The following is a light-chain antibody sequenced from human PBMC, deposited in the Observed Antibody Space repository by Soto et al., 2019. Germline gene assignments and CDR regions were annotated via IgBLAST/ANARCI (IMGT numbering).Light chain of an antibody. J-gene: IGLJ1*01. Sequence: QSVLTQPASVSGSPGQSITISCTGTNNDVGAYTYVSWYQQHPGKAPRLIIYEVSERPSGVSNRFSGSKSGNTASLVISGLQAEDEADYYCTSYTTSSTHVFGTGTKLTVL. CDR1: NNDVGAYTY. CDR2: EVS. CDR3: TSYTTSSTHV. V-gene: IGLV2-14*01.